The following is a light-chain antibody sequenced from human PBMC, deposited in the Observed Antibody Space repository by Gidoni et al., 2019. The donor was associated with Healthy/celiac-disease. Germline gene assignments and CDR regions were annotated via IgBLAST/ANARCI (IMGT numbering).Light chain of an antibody. Sequence: DIVMTQSPLSLPVTPAEPASISCRSSQSLLHSNGYNYLDWYLQQPGQSPQLLIYLGSNRASGVPDRFSGSGSGTDFTLKISRVEAEDVGVYYCMQALQTPPTFGGGTKVEIK. V-gene: IGKV2-28*01. CDR2: LGS. J-gene: IGKJ4*01. CDR1: QSLLHSNGYNY. CDR3: MQALQTPPT.